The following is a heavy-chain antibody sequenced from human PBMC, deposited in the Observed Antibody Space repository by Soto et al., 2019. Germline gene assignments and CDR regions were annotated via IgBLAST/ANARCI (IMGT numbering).Heavy chain of an antibody. Sequence: QVQLQQWGAGLLKPSETLSLTCAVYGGSFSGYYWSWIRQPPGKGLEWIEEINHSGSTNYNPSLKSRVTISADTSKNQFSLKLSSVTAADTAVYYCARGWGRIFDYWGQGTLVTVSS. V-gene: IGHV4-34*01. CDR2: INHSGST. CDR1: GGSFSGYY. J-gene: IGHJ4*02. CDR3: ARGWGRIFDY. D-gene: IGHD7-27*01.